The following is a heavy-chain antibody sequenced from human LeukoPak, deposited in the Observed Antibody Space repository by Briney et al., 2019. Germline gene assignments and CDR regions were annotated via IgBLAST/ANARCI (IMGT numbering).Heavy chain of an antibody. CDR1: GFTFSSYS. J-gene: IGHJ3*02. CDR3: ARVMGATVFAFDI. CDR2: ISSSSSYI. V-gene: IGHV3-21*01. Sequence: AGGSLRLSCAASGFTFSSYSMNWVRQAPGKGLEWVSSISSSSSYIYYADSVKGRFTISRDNAKNSPYLQMNSLRAEDTAVYYCARVMGATVFAFDIWGQGTMVTVSS. D-gene: IGHD1-26*01.